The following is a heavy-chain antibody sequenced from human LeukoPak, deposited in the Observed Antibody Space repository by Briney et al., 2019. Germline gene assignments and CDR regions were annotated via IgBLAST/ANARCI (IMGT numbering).Heavy chain of an antibody. D-gene: IGHD3-10*01. V-gene: IGHV1-2*02. CDR1: GYTFTGYY. Sequence: ASVKVSCKASGYTFTGYYMHWVRQAPGQGLEWMGWINPNSGGTNYAQKFQGRVTMTRDTSISTAYMELSRLRSGDTAVYYCARESMWLVRGVITSRYYFDYWGQGTLVTVSS. J-gene: IGHJ4*02. CDR2: INPNSGGT. CDR3: ARESMWLVRGVITSRYYFDY.